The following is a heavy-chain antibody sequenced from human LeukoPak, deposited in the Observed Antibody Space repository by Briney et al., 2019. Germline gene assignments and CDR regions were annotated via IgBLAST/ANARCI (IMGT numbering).Heavy chain of an antibody. D-gene: IGHD3-22*01. CDR2: INSDGSST. Sequence: PGGSLRLSCAASGFTFSSYWMHWVRQAPGKGLVWVSRINSDGSSTSYADSVKGRFTISRDNAKNSLYLQMNSLRAEDTAVYYCARDLSKKSQNPSGYYGAWGQGTLVTVSS. CDR3: ARDLSKKSQNPSGYYGA. CDR1: GFTFSSYW. J-gene: IGHJ4*02. V-gene: IGHV3-74*01.